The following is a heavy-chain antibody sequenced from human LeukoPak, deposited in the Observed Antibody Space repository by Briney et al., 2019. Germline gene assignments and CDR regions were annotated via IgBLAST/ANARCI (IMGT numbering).Heavy chain of an antibody. CDR2: ISSIGDRT. V-gene: IGHV3-23*01. CDR3: AKDLSPYASGSKTYDY. J-gene: IGHJ4*02. Sequence: GGSLRLSCAASGFTFNYYAMSWVRQAPGKGLEWVSSISSIGDRTYYADSVKGRFTISRDKSNHTLYLQMNSLRAEDTAVYYCAKDLSPYASGSKTYDYWGQGTLVTVSS. CDR1: GFTFNYYA. D-gene: IGHD3-10*01.